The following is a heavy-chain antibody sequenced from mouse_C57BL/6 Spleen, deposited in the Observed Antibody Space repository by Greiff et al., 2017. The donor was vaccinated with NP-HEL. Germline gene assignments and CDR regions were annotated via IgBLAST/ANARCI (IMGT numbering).Heavy chain of an antibody. D-gene: IGHD2-5*01. Sequence: VQLQQSGAELVRPGASVKLSCKASGYTFTDYYINWVKQRPGQGLEWIARIYPGSGNTYYNEKFKGKATLTAEKSSSTAYMQLSSLTSEDSAVYFCARDSNYPWFAYWGQGTLVTVSA. CDR2: IYPGSGNT. V-gene: IGHV1-76*01. CDR1: GYTFTDYY. J-gene: IGHJ3*01. CDR3: ARDSNYPWFAY.